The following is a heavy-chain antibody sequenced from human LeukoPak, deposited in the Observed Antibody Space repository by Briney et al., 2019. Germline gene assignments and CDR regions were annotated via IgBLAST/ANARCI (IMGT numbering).Heavy chain of an antibody. D-gene: IGHD2-2*01. CDR1: GFTVSSNY. J-gene: IGHJ5*02. CDR3: ARDRQNCSSTSCFNWFDP. V-gene: IGHV3-7*01. Sequence: PGGSLRLSCAASGFTVSSNYMSWVRQAPGKGLEWVANIKQDGSEKYYVDSVKGRFTISRDNAKNSLYLQMNSLRAEDTAVYYCARDRQNCSSTSCFNWFDPWGQGTLVTVSS. CDR2: IKQDGSEK.